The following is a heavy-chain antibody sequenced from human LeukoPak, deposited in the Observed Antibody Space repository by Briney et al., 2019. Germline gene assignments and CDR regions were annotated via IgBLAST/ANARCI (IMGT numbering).Heavy chain of an antibody. CDR3: ARDLWNPAAAGLGYYYYYYYGMDV. J-gene: IGHJ6*02. D-gene: IGHD6-13*01. CDR2: ISSSSSYI. V-gene: IGHV3-21*01. CDR1: GFTFSSYS. Sequence: NSGGFLRLSCAASGFTFSSYSMNWVRQAPGKGREWVSSISSSSSYIYYADSVKGRFTISRNNAKNSLYLQMNSLRAEDTAVYYCARDLWNPAAAGLGYYYYYYYGMDVWGQGTTVTVSS.